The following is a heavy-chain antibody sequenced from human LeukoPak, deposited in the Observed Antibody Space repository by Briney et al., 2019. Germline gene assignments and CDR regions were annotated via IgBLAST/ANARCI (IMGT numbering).Heavy chain of an antibody. J-gene: IGHJ4*02. D-gene: IGHD3-10*01. CDR1: GGSFSGYY. Sequence: SETLSLTCAVYGGSFSGYYWSWIRKPPGKGLEWIGEINHSGSTNYNPSLKSRVTISVDTSKNQFSLKLSSVTAADTAVYYCARGSNVAFYGSGSYLNFDYWGQGTLVTVSS. CDR2: INHSGST. CDR3: ARGSNVAFYGSGSYLNFDY. V-gene: IGHV4-34*01.